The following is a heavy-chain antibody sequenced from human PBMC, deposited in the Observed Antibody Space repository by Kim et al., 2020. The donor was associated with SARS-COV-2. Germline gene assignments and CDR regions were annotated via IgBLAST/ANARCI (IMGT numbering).Heavy chain of an antibody. J-gene: IGHJ4*02. CDR1: GFTFTTYT. CDR3: AKEWRVTMQTSGGDCFDS. Sequence: GGSLRLSCVASGFTFTTYTMNWVRQAPGKGLEWVSGINGDGGGKYYADSVKGRFTISRDSSKNTLYLQMNSLRVEDMAVYYCAKEWRVTMQTSGGDCFDSWGQGTLVTVSS. D-gene: IGHD4-17*01. V-gene: IGHV3-23*01. CDR2: INGDGGGK.